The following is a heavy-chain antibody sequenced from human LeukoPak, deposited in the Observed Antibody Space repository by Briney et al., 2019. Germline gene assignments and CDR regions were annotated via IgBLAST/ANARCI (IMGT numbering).Heavy chain of an antibody. CDR1: GFTFSSYA. Sequence: GGSLRLSCSASGFTFSSYAMHWVRQAPGKGLEYVSAISSNGGSTYYADSVKGRFTISRDNSKDTLYLQMNSLRAEDTAVYYCARTAYDSSGYYFDYWGQGTLVTVSS. V-gene: IGHV3-64*04. D-gene: IGHD3-22*01. CDR2: ISSNGGST. CDR3: ARTAYDSSGYYFDY. J-gene: IGHJ4*02.